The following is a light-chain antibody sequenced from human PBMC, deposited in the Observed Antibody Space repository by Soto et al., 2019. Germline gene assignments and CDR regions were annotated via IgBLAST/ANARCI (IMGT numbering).Light chain of an antibody. CDR2: DAS. CDR1: QSFSSY. CDR3: QQRSNWPPVIT. J-gene: IGKJ5*01. V-gene: IGKV3-11*01. Sequence: EIVLTQSPATLSLSPGERATLSCRVSQSFSSYLAWYQQKPGQAPRLLIYDASKRATGIPARFSGRGSGTDFTLTISSLEPEDFAVYYCQQRSNWPPVITLGQGTRLEIK.